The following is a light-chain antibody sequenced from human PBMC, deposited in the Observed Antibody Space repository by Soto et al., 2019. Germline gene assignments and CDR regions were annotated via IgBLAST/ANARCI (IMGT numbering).Light chain of an antibody. CDR1: QSVNSY. J-gene: IGKJ5*01. V-gene: IGKV3-11*01. Sequence: EIVLTQSPATLSLSPGERATLSCRASQSVNSYVAWYQQKPGQAPRLLIYDASNRATGIPARFSGSGSGTDFTLTICGLVPEDFGVYYCQQRSRSIAFGQGTRLEIK. CDR3: QQRSRSIA. CDR2: DAS.